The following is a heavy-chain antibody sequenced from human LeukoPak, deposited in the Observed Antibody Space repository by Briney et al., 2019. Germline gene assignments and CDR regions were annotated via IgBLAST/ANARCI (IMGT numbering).Heavy chain of an antibody. CDR2: IIPIFGTA. CDR3: AKDLRELPGY. J-gene: IGHJ4*02. CDR1: GGTFSSYA. D-gene: IGHD1-26*01. V-gene: IGHV1-69*05. Sequence: ASVKVSCKAPGGTFSSYAISWVRQAPGQGLEWMGGIIPIFGTANYAQKFQGRVTITTDESTSTAYMELSSLRSEDTVVYYCAKDLRELPGYWGQGTLVTVSS.